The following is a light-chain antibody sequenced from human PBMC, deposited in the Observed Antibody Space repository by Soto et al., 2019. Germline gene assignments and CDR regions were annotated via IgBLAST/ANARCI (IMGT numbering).Light chain of an antibody. CDR1: SSDVGGYKY. CDR3: SSYTSTSTLVL. CDR2: DVT. Sequence: QSALTQPASVSGSPGQSITISCTGASSDVGGYKYVSWYQHHPGKAPKLLIYDVTIRPSGVSDRFSGSKSGNTASLTISGLQAEDESTYYRSSYTSTSTLVLFGGGTKLTVL. J-gene: IGLJ2*01. V-gene: IGLV2-14*03.